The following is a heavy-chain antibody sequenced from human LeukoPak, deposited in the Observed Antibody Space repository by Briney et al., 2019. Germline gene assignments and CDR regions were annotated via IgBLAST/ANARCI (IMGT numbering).Heavy chain of an antibody. J-gene: IGHJ3*02. Sequence: ASVKVSCKASGYTFTSYAMDWVRQAPGQGLEWMGWINPSSGGTNYAQKFQGRVTMTRDTSISTAYMELSRLRSDDTAVYYCARVSGTTEIGAFDIWGQGTMVTVSS. CDR2: INPSSGGT. D-gene: IGHD1-7*01. V-gene: IGHV1-2*02. CDR1: GYTFTSYA. CDR3: ARVSGTTEIGAFDI.